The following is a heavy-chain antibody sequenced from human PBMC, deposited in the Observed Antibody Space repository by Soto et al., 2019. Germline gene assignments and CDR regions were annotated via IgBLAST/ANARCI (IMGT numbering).Heavy chain of an antibody. J-gene: IGHJ6*02. CDR1: GFTFDDYA. Sequence: HPGGSLRLSCAASGFTFDDYAMHWVRQAPGKGLEWVSGISWNSGSIGYADSVKGRFTISRDNAKNSLYLQMNSLRAEDTALYYCAKDKVAAAGIYYYGMDVWGQGTTVTVSS. V-gene: IGHV3-9*01. CDR3: AKDKVAAAGIYYYGMDV. CDR2: ISWNSGSI. D-gene: IGHD6-13*01.